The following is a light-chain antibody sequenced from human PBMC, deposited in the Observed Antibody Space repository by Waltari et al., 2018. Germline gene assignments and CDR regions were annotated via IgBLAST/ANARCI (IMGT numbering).Light chain of an antibody. CDR1: QAISNY. J-gene: IGKJ2*02. V-gene: IGKV1-33*01. CDR2: DAS. Sequence: DIKMTQSPSSLSASVGDRVTITCQASQAISNYLNWYQQKPGKAPKLLIYDASNLETGVPSRFSGSGSGTDFTFTISSLQPEDIATYYCQQYDNLPRTFGQGTKLEIK. CDR3: QQYDNLPRT.